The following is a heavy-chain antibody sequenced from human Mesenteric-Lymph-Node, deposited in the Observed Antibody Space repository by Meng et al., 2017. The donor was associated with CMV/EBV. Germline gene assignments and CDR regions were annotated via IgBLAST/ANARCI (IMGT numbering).Heavy chain of an antibody. Sequence: SETLSLTCAVYGGSFSGYYWSWIRQPPGKGLEWIGSIYYSGNTNHNPSLRSRVTISVDTSKNQFSLKLSSVTAADTAVYYCARTLKVRYYYYYAMDVWGPATTVTVSS. D-gene: IGHD3-10*01. CDR3: ARTLKVRYYYYYAMDV. CDR1: GGSFSGYY. CDR2: IYYSGNT. V-gene: IGHV4-34*01. J-gene: IGHJ6*02.